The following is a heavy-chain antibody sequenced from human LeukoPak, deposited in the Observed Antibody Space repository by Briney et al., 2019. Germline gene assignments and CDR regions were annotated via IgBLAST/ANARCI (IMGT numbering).Heavy chain of an antibody. D-gene: IGHD3-22*01. Sequence: PGGSLRLSCAASGFTFSSYGMSWVRQAPGKGLEWVSAISGSGGSTYYADSVKGRFTISRDNSKNTLYLQMNSLRAEDTAVYYCAKGIYDSSGYYTYWGQGTLVTVSS. V-gene: IGHV3-23*01. CDR1: GFTFSSYG. J-gene: IGHJ4*02. CDR3: AKGIYDSSGYYTY. CDR2: ISGSGGST.